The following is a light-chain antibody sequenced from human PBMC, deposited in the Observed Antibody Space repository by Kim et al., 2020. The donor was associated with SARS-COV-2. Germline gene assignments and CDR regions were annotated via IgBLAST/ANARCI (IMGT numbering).Light chain of an antibody. CDR1: SSDVGHYNY. CDR3: SSYRGNNSVV. J-gene: IGLJ2*01. Sequence: QSALTQPPSASGSPGQSVTMSCTGTSSDVGHYNYVSWYQQHPGKAPKVMIYEVTKRPSGVPDRFSGSKSGNTASLTVSGLQADDEAHYYCSSYRGNNSVVFGGGTQLTVL. CDR2: EVT. V-gene: IGLV2-8*01.